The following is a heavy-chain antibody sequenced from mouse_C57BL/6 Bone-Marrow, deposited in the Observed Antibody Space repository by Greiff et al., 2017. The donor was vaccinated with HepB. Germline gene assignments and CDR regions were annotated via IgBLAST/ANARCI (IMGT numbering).Heavy chain of an antibody. CDR3: SGRYGSYGGFAY. J-gene: IGHJ3*01. Sequence: DVMLVESGGGLVQPGGSLKLSCAASGFTFSDYYMYWVRQTPEKRLEWVAYISNGGGSTYYPDTVKGRFTISRDNAKNTLYLQMSRLKSEDTAMYYYSGRYGSYGGFAYWGQGTLVTVSA. D-gene: IGHD2-10*02. CDR1: GFTFSDYY. V-gene: IGHV5-12*01. CDR2: ISNGGGST.